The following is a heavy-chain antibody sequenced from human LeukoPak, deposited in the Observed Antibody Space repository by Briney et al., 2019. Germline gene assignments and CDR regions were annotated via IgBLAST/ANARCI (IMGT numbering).Heavy chain of an antibody. Sequence: EASVKVSCKASGYTFTSHFMHWVRQAPGQGLEWMGIINPRGGSTSYTQKFQGRVTMTRDTSTSTVYMELSSLRSEDTAVYYCARVKSYYYDTSDKGAFDIWGQGTMVTVSS. CDR3: ARVKSYYYDTSDKGAFDI. CDR2: INPRGGST. CDR1: GYTFTSHF. D-gene: IGHD3-22*01. V-gene: IGHV1-46*01. J-gene: IGHJ3*02.